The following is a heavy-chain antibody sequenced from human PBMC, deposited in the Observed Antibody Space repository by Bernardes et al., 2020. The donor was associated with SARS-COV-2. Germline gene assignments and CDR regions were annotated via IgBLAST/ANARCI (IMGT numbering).Heavy chain of an antibody. CDR1: GFTFDDYT. V-gene: IGHV1-24*01. CDR2: FDPDDGES. CDR3: TTSLSLTVVVYAFDI. Sequence: GGSLRLSCAASGFTFDDYTMHWVRQAPGKGLEWMGIFDPDDGESFYAQQFLGRVTMTADTSTYTSYMELSRLRSDDTAVYYCTTSLSLTVVVYAFDIWGQGTTVIVS. D-gene: IGHD3-22*01. J-gene: IGHJ3*02.